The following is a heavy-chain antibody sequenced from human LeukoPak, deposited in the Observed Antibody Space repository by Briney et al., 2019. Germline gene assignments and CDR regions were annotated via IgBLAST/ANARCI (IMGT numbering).Heavy chain of an antibody. D-gene: IGHD2-15*01. CDR3: ATLCSGGSCYGGTDY. Sequence: SETLSLTCAVYGGSFSGYYWSWIRQPPGKGLEWIGEINHSGSTNYNPSLKSRVTISVDTSKNQFFLKLSSVTAADTAVYYCATLCSGGSCYGGTDYWGQGTLVTVSS. CDR1: GGSFSGYY. J-gene: IGHJ4*02. CDR2: INHSGST. V-gene: IGHV4-34*01.